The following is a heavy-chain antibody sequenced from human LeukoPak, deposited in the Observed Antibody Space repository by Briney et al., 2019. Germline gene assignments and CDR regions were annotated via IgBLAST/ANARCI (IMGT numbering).Heavy chain of an antibody. CDR1: GFTFSDYY. Sequence: GGSLRLSCAASGFTFSDYYMSWIRQAPGKGLEWVSYISSSSSYTNYADSVKGRFTISRDNAKNPLYLQMNSLRAEDTAVYYCARALGGKYWYLSSWGQGTLVTVSS. D-gene: IGHD2-8*02. CDR2: ISSSSSYT. J-gene: IGHJ5*02. CDR3: ARALGGKYWYLSS. V-gene: IGHV3-11*06.